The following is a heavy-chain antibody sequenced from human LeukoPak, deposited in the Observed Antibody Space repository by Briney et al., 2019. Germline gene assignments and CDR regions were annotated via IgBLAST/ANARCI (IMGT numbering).Heavy chain of an antibody. CDR2: IKQDGSEK. V-gene: IGHV3-7*01. J-gene: IGHJ4*02. CDR1: GFTFSSYW. CDR3: ARAFKWLQFRYFDY. Sequence: GGSLRLSCAASGFTFSSYWMSWVRQAPGKGLEWVANIKQDGSEKYYVDSVKGRFTISRDNAKNSLYLQMNSLRAEDTAVYYCARAFKWLQFRYFDYWGQGTLVTVSS. D-gene: IGHD5-24*01.